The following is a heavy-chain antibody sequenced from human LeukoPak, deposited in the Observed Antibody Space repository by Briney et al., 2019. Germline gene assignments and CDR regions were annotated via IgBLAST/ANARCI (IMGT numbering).Heavy chain of an antibody. CDR2: IYYSGST. D-gene: IGHD6-13*01. CDR1: GGSISTCAYY. CDR3: ARGEHQLVFDY. J-gene: IGHJ4*02. Sequence: SETLSLSCTVSGGSISTCAYYWSWIRQHPGQGLEWIGYIYYSGSTYYNPSLKSRVTISVDTSKNQFSLKLSSVTAADTAVYYCARGEHQLVFDYLGQGTLVTVSS. V-gene: IGHV4-31*03.